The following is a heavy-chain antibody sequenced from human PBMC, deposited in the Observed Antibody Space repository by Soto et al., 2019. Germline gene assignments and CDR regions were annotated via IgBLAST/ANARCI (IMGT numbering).Heavy chain of an antibody. CDR3: ARDLGGCSAGSCRYNWLDS. V-gene: IGHV1-69*06. D-gene: IGHD2-15*01. CDR2: IIPIYGTA. J-gene: IGHJ5*01. Sequence: QVQLVQSGAEVKKPGSSAKVSCKASGDTFTNYASSWVRQAPGQGLEWMGGIIPIYGTAHYAQKFQDRVTITAGTSTSTAAMEVSSLRPEDTAVYSCARDLGGCSAGSCRYNWLDSWGQGTLGTVS. CDR1: GDTFTNYA.